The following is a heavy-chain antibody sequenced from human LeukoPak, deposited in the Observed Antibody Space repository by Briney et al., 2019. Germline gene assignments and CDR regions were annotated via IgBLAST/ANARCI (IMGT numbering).Heavy chain of an antibody. CDR1: GFTFSSYG. V-gene: IGHV3-30*02. J-gene: IGHJ4*02. CDR3: AKDALEWLFHQNYFDY. CDR2: IRYDGSNK. D-gene: IGHD3-3*01. Sequence: GGSLRLSCAASGFTFSSYGMHWVRQAPGKGLEWVAFIRYDGSNKYYADSVKGRFTISRDNSKNTLYLQMNSLRAEDTAEYYCAKDALEWLFHQNYFDYWGQGTLVTVSS.